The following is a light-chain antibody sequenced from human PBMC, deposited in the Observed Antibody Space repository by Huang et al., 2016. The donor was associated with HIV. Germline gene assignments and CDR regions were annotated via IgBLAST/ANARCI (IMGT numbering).Light chain of an antibody. V-gene: IGKV1-5*03. Sequence: DIQMTQSPSTLSASVGDRVTITCRACQSISAWLAWYQPKPGKAPKLLIYKASNLEPGVPSTFSGRGSGTEFTLTITSLQPEDFATYYCQQYSNYFTFGGGTKVEVK. CDR1: QSISAW. CDR3: QQYSNYFT. CDR2: KAS. J-gene: IGKJ4*01.